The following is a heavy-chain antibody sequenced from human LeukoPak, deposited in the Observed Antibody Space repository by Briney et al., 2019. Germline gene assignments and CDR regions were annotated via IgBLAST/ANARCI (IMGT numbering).Heavy chain of an antibody. CDR2: ISAYNGNT. D-gene: IGHD1-7*01. V-gene: IGHV1-18*01. CDR3: ARDGKTGTTFH. J-gene: IGHJ4*02. CDR1: GGTFSSYA. Sequence: GASVKVSCKASGGTFSSYAISWVRQAPGQGLEWMGWISAYNGNTNYAQKLQGRVTMTTDTSTSTAYMELRSLRSDDTAVYYCARDGKTGTTFHWGQGTLVTVSS.